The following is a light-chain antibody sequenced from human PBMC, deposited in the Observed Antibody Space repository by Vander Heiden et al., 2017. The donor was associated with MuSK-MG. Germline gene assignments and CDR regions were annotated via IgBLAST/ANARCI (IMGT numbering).Light chain of an antibody. CDR2: AAS. CDR1: QSVSTSY. CDR3: QQACTCMT. V-gene: IGKV3-20*01. Sequence: EIVLTQSPGTLSLFPGERASLSCRASQSVSTSYLAWYQQKPGQAPRLLIYAASSIANGIPARFSGSGSGTHFTLAISRREPEDFAVYYCQQACTCMTFGQGTKVEIK. J-gene: IGKJ1*01.